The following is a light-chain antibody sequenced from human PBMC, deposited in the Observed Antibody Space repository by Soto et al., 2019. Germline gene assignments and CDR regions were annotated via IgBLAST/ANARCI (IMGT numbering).Light chain of an antibody. Sequence: EIVLTQSPGTLSLSPGERATLSCRASQSVGSNYLAWYQQKPGQAPRLLIYGASSRASGIPDRFSGSVSGTDFTLTISRLEPEDFAVYYCQQYGSSPPYTFGQGTKLEIK. V-gene: IGKV3-20*01. CDR2: GAS. CDR3: QQYGSSPPYT. CDR1: QSVGSNY. J-gene: IGKJ2*01.